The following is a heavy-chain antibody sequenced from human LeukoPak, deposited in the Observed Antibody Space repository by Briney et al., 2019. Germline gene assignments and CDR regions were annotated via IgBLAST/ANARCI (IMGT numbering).Heavy chain of an antibody. CDR2: ISYDGSNK. D-gene: IGHD3-22*01. V-gene: IGHV3-30*18. Sequence: TGGSLRLSCAASGFTFSSYGMHWVRQAPGKGLEWVAVISYDGSNKYYADSVKGRFTISRDNSKNTLYLQMNSLRAEDTAVYYCAKDGGYYYDGDYYMDVWGKGTTVTVSS. CDR1: GFTFSSYG. J-gene: IGHJ6*03. CDR3: AKDGGYYYDGDYYMDV.